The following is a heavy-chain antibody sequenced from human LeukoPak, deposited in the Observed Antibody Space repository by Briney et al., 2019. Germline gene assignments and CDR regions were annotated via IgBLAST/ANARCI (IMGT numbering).Heavy chain of an antibody. CDR1: GGTFSSYA. D-gene: IGHD3-16*01. CDR3: ARGGEVGDWTLYFDY. J-gene: IGHJ4*02. Sequence: SVKVSCKASGGTFSSYAISWVRQAPGQGLEWMGGIIPIFGTANYAQKFQGRVTITTDESTSTAYMELSSLRSEDTAVYYCARGGEVGDWTLYFDYWGQGTLVTVSS. V-gene: IGHV1-69*05. CDR2: IIPIFGTA.